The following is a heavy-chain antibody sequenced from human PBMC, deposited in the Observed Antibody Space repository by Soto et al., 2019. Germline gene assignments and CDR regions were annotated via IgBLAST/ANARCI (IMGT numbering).Heavy chain of an antibody. CDR3: AKLATIFGAVTNDYYYYYYMDV. CDR1: GGSISSYY. Sequence: PSETLSLSCTVSGGSISSYYWSWIRQPPGKGLEWIGYIYYSGSTNYNPSLKSRVTISVDTSKNQFSLKLSSVTAADTAVYYCAKLATIFGAVTNDYYYYYYMDVWGKGTTVTVSS. CDR2: IYYSGST. V-gene: IGHV4-59*08. J-gene: IGHJ6*03. D-gene: IGHD3-3*01.